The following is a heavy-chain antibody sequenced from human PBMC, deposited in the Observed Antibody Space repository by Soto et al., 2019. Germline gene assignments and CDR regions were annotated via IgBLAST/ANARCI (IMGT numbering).Heavy chain of an antibody. CDR3: TRESGGATHFDYFDY. CDR2: ISVYNGNT. Sequence: QVQMVQSGAEVKEPGASVKVSCKASGYSFSSHGLSWVRQAPGQGLEWMGWISVYNGNTKYAQKFRDRVTLTRDTSTSTAYMELRSLRSDDTAVYFCTRESGGATHFDYFDYWGQGTLVTVSS. V-gene: IGHV1-18*01. D-gene: IGHD3-10*01. J-gene: IGHJ4*02. CDR1: GYSFSSHG.